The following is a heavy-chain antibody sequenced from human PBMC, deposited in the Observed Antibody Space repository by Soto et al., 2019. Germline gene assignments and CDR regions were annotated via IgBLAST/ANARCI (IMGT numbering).Heavy chain of an antibody. Sequence: QVQLQESGPGLVKPSGTLSLTCAVSGGSIGSADWWSWVRQPPGKGLEWIGEGYHSGSTNYNPSLEXRVTISIDQSKNQFALTLSSVTAADTAVYYCAGYQDGDPDYSGHGTLVTVSS. D-gene: IGHD4-17*01. V-gene: IGHV4-4*02. J-gene: IGHJ4*01. CDR3: AGYQDGDPDY. CDR2: GYHSGST. CDR1: GGSIGSADW.